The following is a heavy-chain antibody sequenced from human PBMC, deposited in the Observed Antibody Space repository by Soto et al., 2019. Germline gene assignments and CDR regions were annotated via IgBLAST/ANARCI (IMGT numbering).Heavy chain of an antibody. Sequence: AAVKVTCKASGYTFTSYYMHWVRQAPGQGLEWMGIINPSGGSTSYAQKFQGRVTMTRDTSTSTVYMELSSLRSEDTAVYYCARNYGGNTGFDDWGQGTLVPVS. CDR1: GYTFTSYY. CDR2: INPSGGST. J-gene: IGHJ4*02. CDR3: ARNYGGNTGFDD. V-gene: IGHV1-46*01. D-gene: IGHD4-17*01.